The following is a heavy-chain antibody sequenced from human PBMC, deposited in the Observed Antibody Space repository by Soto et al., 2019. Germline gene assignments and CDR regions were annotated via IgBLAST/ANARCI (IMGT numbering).Heavy chain of an antibody. D-gene: IGHD5-12*01. CDR1: GYTFTSYG. Sequence: QVQLVQSGAEVKKPGPSVKVSCKASGYTFTSYGIIWVRQAPGQGLEWMGWISAYNGNTNYAQKLQGRVTMTTDTSTSTAYRELRSLRSDDTAVYYCARPSGYDFKGPTDYWGQGTLVTVSS. CDR2: ISAYNGNT. J-gene: IGHJ4*02. CDR3: ARPSGYDFKGPTDY. V-gene: IGHV1-18*01.